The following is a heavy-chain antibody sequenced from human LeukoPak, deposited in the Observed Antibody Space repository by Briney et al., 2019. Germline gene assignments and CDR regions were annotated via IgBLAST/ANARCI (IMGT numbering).Heavy chain of an antibody. D-gene: IGHD6-13*01. CDR3: ARGYAAAGSGPY. CDR2: INSDGSSI. CDR1: GFTFSSDW. J-gene: IGHJ4*02. Sequence: GGSLILSCAASGFTFSSDWMHWVRQAPGKGLVWVSRINSDGSSISYADSVKGRFTISRDNAKNTLYLQMNSLRAEDTAVYYCARGYAAAGSGPYWGQGTLVTVSS. V-gene: IGHV3-74*01.